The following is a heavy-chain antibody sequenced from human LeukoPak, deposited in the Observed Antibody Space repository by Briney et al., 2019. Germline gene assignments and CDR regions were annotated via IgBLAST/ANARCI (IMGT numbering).Heavy chain of an antibody. Sequence: PSETLSLTCTVSGGSISSSSYYWGWIRQPPGKGLELIGTIYYTGSTYYNPSLKSRVTMSVDTSKNQFSLKLSSVTAADTAVYYCARTAYGDFFDYWGQGTLVTVSS. CDR2: IYYTGST. D-gene: IGHD4-17*01. CDR1: GGSISSSSYY. CDR3: ARTAYGDFFDY. J-gene: IGHJ4*02. V-gene: IGHV4-39*07.